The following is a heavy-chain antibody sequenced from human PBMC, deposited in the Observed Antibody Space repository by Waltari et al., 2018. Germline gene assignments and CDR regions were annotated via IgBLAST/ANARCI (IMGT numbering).Heavy chain of an antibody. CDR1: GFTFSRYA. CDR3: AKRTFGELLYYYYYGMDV. CDR2: ISGSGGST. Sequence: EVQLLESGGGLVQPGGSLRLSCAASGFTFSRYAMSWVRQAPGKGLEWVSAISGSGGSTYYADAVKGRFTISRDNSKNTLYLQMNSLRAEDTAVYYCAKRTFGELLYYYYYGMDVWGQGTTVTVSS. D-gene: IGHD3-10*01. J-gene: IGHJ6*02. V-gene: IGHV3-23*01.